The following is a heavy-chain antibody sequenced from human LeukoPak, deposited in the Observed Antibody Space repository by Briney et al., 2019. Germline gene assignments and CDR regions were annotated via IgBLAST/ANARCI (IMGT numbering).Heavy chain of an antibody. CDR3: ARVFDPNEFWGGYCFDF. Sequence: GGSLTLSCAVSGFTFSDYWMHWVGHLPGKGLLWVSRINEDGSSANYVASVKGRFTISSDNAQNTLYLQMDSLSADDTAVYYCARVFDPNEFWGGYCFDFWGQGTLVTVSS. CDR2: INEDGSSA. CDR1: GFTFSDYW. D-gene: IGHD3-3*01. J-gene: IGHJ4*02. V-gene: IGHV3-74*01.